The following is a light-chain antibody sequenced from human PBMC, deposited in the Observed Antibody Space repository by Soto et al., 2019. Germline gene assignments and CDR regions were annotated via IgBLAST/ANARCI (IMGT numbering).Light chain of an antibody. CDR1: QDISNY. V-gene: IGKV1-16*02. CDR3: QQYISNPLT. CDR2: AAS. J-gene: IGKJ4*01. Sequence: DIQMTQSPSSLSASVGDRVSITCRASQDISNYLSWFQQQPGKAPKSLMYAASTLQSGVPSKFSGSGYGTDFNLTISSLQPEDFATYYCQQYISNPLTFGGGTKVEI.